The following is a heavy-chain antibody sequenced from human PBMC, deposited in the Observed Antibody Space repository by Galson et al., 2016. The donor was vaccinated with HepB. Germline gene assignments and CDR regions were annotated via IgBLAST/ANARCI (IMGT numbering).Heavy chain of an antibody. CDR1: GGTFNNYA. CDR2: IIPILDMA. D-gene: IGHD3-9*01. Sequence: SVKVSCKASGGTFNNYAITWVRQAPGQGLEWMGRIIPILDMANYAQNFQGRVSITADKSTTTAYMELSSLRSEDTAVYFCACRPIHDLSDSAGYRPDSAFDIWGQGTLVTVSS. CDR3: ACRPIHDLSDSAGYRPDSAFDI. V-gene: IGHV1-69*04. J-gene: IGHJ3*02.